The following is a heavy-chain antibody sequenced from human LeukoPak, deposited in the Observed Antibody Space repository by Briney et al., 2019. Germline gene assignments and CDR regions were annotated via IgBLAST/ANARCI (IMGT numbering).Heavy chain of an antibody. V-gene: IGHV1-18*01. CDR2: ISAYNGNT. Sequence: GASVKVSCKASGYTFTSYGISWVRQAPGQGLEWMGWISAYNGNTNYAQKLQGRVTMTTDTSTSTAYMELRSLRSDDTAVYYCARKGYYYGSGSYYYGMDVWGQGTTVTVSS. CDR3: ARKGYYYGSGSYYYGMDV. J-gene: IGHJ6*02. CDR1: GYTFTSYG. D-gene: IGHD3-10*01.